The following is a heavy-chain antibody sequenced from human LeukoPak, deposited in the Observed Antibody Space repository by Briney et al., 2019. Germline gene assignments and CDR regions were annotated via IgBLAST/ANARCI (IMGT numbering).Heavy chain of an antibody. CDR3: AKKDGDYLGHPDY. D-gene: IGHD4-17*01. V-gene: IGHV3-23*01. CDR2: VSAGGGRT. J-gene: IGHJ4*02. CDR1: GFTFSTYA. Sequence: GGSLRLSCAASGFTFSTYAMSWVRQAPGKGLEWVAGVSAGGGRTYYVDSVKGRFTISRDNSKNTLYLQMNSLRVEDTALYYCAKKDGDYLGHPDYWGQGTLATVSS.